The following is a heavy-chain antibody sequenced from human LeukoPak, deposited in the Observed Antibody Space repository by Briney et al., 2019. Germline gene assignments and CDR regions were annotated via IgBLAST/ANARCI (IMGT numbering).Heavy chain of an antibody. CDR3: AKAIDSRGHWCERGADY. Sequence: PGGSLRLSCAASGFTFRSYAMSWVRQIAGEGLEWVATVSGDSSQTYDSDSMKGRFTISRDNYKNVVYLQMSSLRAEDTAMYYCAKAIDSRGHWCERGADYWGPGTLVTVSS. CDR1: GFTFRSYA. CDR2: VSGDSSQT. D-gene: IGHD3-22*01. J-gene: IGHJ4*02. V-gene: IGHV3-23*01.